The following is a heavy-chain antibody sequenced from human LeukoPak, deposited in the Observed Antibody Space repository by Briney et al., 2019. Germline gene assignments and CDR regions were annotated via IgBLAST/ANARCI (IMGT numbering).Heavy chain of an antibody. J-gene: IGHJ4*02. V-gene: IGHV3-48*03. Sequence: GGSLRLSCAASGFTFSSYEMNWVRQAPGKGLEWVSYISSSGSTTYYTDSVKGRFTLSRDNAKNSLYLQMNSLRDEDTAVYYCARARYYFDYWGQGTLVTVSS. CDR1: GFTFSSYE. CDR2: ISSSGSTT. CDR3: ARARYYFDY.